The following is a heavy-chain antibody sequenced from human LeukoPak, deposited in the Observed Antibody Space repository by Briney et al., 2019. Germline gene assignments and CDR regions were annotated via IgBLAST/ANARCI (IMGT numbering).Heavy chain of an antibody. Sequence: GGSLRLSCAASGFTFSSYAMSWVRQAPGQGLEWVSAISGSGGSTYYADSVNGRFTISRDNSKNTLYLQMNSLRAEDTAVYYCAKGSGDSSGYYYAYYYYYMDVWGKGTTVTVSS. V-gene: IGHV3-23*01. CDR1: GFTFSSYA. J-gene: IGHJ6*03. D-gene: IGHD3-22*01. CDR3: AKGSGDSSGYYYAYYYYYMDV. CDR2: ISGSGGST.